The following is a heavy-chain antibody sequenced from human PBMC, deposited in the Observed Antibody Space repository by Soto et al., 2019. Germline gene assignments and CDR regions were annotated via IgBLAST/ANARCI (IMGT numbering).Heavy chain of an antibody. J-gene: IGHJ4*02. D-gene: IGHD2-2*01. Sequence: QITLKESGPPLVRPAQTLTLTCAFSGFSLTTTRMGVAWIRQPPGKPLEWLALIYWDDDKRYSPSLKNRLTVSKDTSTNRVVLTITNISPDDTGTYFCANAGDFDLLRFDRWGPGTLVTVSS. CDR2: IYWDDDK. CDR1: GFSLTTTRMG. V-gene: IGHV2-5*02. CDR3: ANAGDFDLLRFDR.